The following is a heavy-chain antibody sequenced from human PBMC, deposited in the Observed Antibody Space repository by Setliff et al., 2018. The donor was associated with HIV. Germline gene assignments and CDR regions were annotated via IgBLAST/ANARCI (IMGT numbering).Heavy chain of an antibody. D-gene: IGHD3-10*01. CDR1: GGSFGDYH. J-gene: IGHJ5*02. Sequence: SETLSLTCTLSGGSFGDYHWSWIRQPAGRGLEWIGRIFRSGTTDYKFSLKSRVTISIDTSRNQFSLRLTSVTAEDTAVYYCARDRHYSGLGSYGPWGPGTPVTVS. CDR2: IFRSGTT. V-gene: IGHV4-4*07. CDR3: ARDRHYSGLGSYGP.